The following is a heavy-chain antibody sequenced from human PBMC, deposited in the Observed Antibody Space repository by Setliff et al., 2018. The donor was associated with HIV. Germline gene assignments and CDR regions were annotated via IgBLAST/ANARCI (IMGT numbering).Heavy chain of an antibody. CDR3: ARDEGSGWSLDY. J-gene: IGHJ4*02. D-gene: IGHD6-19*01. V-gene: IGHV1-69*06. CDR1: GGTFSSYA. CDR2: IIPIFGTA. Sequence: SVKVSCKASGGTFSSYAISWVRQAPGQGLEWMGRIIPIFGTANYAQKFQGRVTITADKSTSTAYMELSSLRSEDTAVYYCARDEGSGWSLDYWGQGTLVTVSS.